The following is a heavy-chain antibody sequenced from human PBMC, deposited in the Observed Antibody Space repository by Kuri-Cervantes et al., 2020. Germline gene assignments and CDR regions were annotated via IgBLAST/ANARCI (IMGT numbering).Heavy chain of an antibody. V-gene: IGHV1-69*13. CDR3: AAGFWSGYSYYYYYMDV. D-gene: IGHD3-3*01. CDR1: GYTFTSYG. J-gene: IGHJ6*03. Sequence: SVKVSCKASGYTFTSYGTSWVRQAPGQGLEWMGGIIPIFGTANYAQKFQGRVTITADESTSTAYMELSSLRSEDTAVYYCAAGFWSGYSYYYYYMDVWGKGTTVTVSS. CDR2: IIPIFGTA.